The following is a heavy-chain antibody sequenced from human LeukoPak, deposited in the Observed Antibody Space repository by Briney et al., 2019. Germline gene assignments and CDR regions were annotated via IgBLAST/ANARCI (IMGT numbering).Heavy chain of an antibody. J-gene: IGHJ4*02. D-gene: IGHD4-17*01. CDR2: IYSGGNT. CDR1: GFTVSINS. V-gene: IGHV3-53*01. Sequence: GGSLSLSCTVSGFTVSINSMSWVRQAPGKGLEWVSFIYSGGNTHYSDSVKGRFTISRDNSKNTLYLQMNSLRAEDTAVYYCARRAGEYSHPYDYWGQGTLVTVSS. CDR3: ARRAGEYSHPYDY.